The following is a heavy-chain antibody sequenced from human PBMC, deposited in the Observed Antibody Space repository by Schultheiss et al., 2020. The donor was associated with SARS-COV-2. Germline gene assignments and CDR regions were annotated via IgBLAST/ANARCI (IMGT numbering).Heavy chain of an antibody. Sequence: ASVKVSCKASGGTFSSYAISWVRQAPGQGLEWMGWMNPNSGNTGFALKFQGRVAMTRNTSISTAYMELSSLRSEDTAVYYCARGSGRLDYYGMDVWGQGTTVTVSS. CDR1: GGTFSSYA. V-gene: IGHV1-8*02. CDR3: ARGSGRLDYYGMDV. D-gene: IGHD3-9*01. J-gene: IGHJ6*02. CDR2: MNPNSGNT.